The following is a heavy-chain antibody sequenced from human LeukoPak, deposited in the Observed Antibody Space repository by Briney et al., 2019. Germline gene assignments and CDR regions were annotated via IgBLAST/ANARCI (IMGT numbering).Heavy chain of an antibody. Sequence: ASVKVPCKASGYTFTDYDMHWVRQAPGQGLEWMGWINPNSGGTNYAQKVQGRVTMTRDTSISTVYMEMSRLRSDDTAVYYCARESVPAVAARRGLNYWGQGTLVAVSS. V-gene: IGHV1-2*02. J-gene: IGHJ4*02. CDR1: GYTFTDYD. D-gene: IGHD6-6*01. CDR3: ARESVPAVAARRGLNY. CDR2: INPNSGGT.